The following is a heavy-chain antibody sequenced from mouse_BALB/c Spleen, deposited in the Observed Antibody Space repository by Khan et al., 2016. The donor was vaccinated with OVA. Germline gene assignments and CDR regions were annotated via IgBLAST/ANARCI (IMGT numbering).Heavy chain of an antibody. CDR2: INYSGST. CDR3: ARRGIYDGYSLYYAMDY. J-gene: IGHJ4*01. CDR1: GYSITSDYA. Sequence: VQLKESGPGLVKPSQSLSLTCTVTGYSITSDYAWNWIRQFPGNKLEWMGYINYSGSTSYNPSLKSRISITRDTSKNQFFLQLNSVTTEDTATYYCARRGIYDGYSLYYAMDYGGQGTSVTVSS. D-gene: IGHD2-3*01. V-gene: IGHV3-2*02.